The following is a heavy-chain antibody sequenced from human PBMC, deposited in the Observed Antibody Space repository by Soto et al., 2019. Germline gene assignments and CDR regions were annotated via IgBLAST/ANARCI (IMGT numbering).Heavy chain of an antibody. Sequence: SETLSLTCNVSGASISDYYWSWIRQPPGKGLEWIGYIYTSGNTNCNPSLKRRVTISVDTSKNQFSLRLRSVTAADTAVYYCASHVGSGYSDYWGQGTLVTVSS. D-gene: IGHD1-26*01. J-gene: IGHJ4*02. CDR3: ASHVGSGYSDY. CDR2: IYTSGNT. V-gene: IGHV4-59*13. CDR1: GASISDYY.